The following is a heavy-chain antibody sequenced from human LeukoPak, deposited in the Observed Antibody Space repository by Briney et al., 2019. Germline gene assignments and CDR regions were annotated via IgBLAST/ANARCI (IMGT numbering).Heavy chain of an antibody. V-gene: IGHV4-59*01. CDR1: GGSISSYY. CDR3: AREGRGAAAGMDY. Sequence: PSETLSLTCTVSGGSISSYYWSWIGQPPGKGLEWIGYIYYNGNTNYNPSRKSLITISLDTSKNQLSLHLSYVTAADTAVYYCAREGRGAAAGMDYWGQGSLVPVSS. D-gene: IGHD6-13*01. CDR2: IYYNGNT. J-gene: IGHJ4*02.